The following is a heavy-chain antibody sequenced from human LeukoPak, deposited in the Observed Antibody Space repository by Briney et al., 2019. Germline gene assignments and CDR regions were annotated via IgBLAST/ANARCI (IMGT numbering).Heavy chain of an antibody. D-gene: IGHD6-13*01. CDR2: ISSSGSSV. CDR1: GFTFSDYY. Sequence: GGSLRLSCAASGFTFSDYYMSWIRQAPGKGLEWVSYISSSGSSVYYADSVKGRFTISRDNAKNSLFLQMTTLRAEDTAVYYCARRVFYSSSWYGDDALDIWGQGTMATVSS. CDR3: ARRVFYSSSWYGDDALDI. J-gene: IGHJ3*02. V-gene: IGHV3-11*01.